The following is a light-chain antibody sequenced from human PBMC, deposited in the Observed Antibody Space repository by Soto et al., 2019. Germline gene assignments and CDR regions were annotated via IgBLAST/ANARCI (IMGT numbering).Light chain of an antibody. V-gene: IGKV3-20*01. CDR1: QSVSSSY. CDR2: DAS. J-gene: IGKJ1*01. Sequence: EIVLTQSPGTLSLSPGEIATLSFSACQSVSSSYLAWYQQKPGQAPRLLIYDASNRATGIPARFSGSGSGTEFTLTISCLQSEDFATYYCQQYYSYPRTFGQGTKVDIK. CDR3: QQYYSYPRT.